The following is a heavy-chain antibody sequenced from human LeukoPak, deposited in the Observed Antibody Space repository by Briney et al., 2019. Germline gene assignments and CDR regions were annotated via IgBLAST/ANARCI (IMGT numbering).Heavy chain of an antibody. V-gene: IGHV1-69*05. J-gene: IGHJ6*03. Sequence: ASVKVSCTASGGTFSSYAIIWVRQAPGQGLEWMGGIIPIFGTANYAQKFQGRVTITTDESTSTAYMELSSLRSEDTAVYYCARGPKYYYYYYYTDVWGKGTTVTVSS. CDR3: ARGPKYYYYYYYTDV. CDR1: GGTFSSYA. CDR2: IIPIFGTA.